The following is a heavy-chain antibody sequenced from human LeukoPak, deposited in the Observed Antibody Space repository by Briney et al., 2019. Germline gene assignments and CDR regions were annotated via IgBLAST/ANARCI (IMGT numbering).Heavy chain of an antibody. V-gene: IGHV3-21*01. D-gene: IGHD4-17*01. CDR3: AREHYGDLNRFDY. J-gene: IGHJ4*02. CDR1: GFTFSSYS. CDR2: ISSSSSYI. Sequence: GGSLRLSCAASGFTFSSYSMNWVRQAPGKGLEWVSSISSSSSYIYYADSVKGRFTISRDNAKNSLYLQMNSLRAEDTAVYYCAREHYGDLNRFDYWGQGTLVTVSS.